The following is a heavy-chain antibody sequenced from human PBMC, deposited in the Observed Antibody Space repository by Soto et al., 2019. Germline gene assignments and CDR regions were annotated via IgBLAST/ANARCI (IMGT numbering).Heavy chain of an antibody. D-gene: IGHD1-20*01. CDR3: ARQGINRGFGPGAFDI. CDR2: VDYTGSA. V-gene: IGHV4-39*01. Sequence: QLQLQESGPGLVKPSETLSLTCSVSGDSLSSSYYYWGWIRQPPGERLEWIARVDYTGSAYYSPSLRSRVTISVDTSNNDFSLKVDSVSAADTALYYCARQGINRGFGPGAFDIWGQGTTVIVSS. J-gene: IGHJ3*02. CDR1: GDSLSSSYYY.